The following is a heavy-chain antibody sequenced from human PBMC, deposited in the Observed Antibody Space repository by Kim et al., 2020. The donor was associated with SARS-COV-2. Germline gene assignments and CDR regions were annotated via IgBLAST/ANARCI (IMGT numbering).Heavy chain of an antibody. D-gene: IGHD3-22*01. Sequence: GGSLRLSCAASGFTFSSYAMHWVRQAPGKGLEWVAVISYDGSNKYYADSVKGRFTISRDNSKNTLYLQMNSLRAEDTAVYYCARFRYYYDSSGCFDYWGQGTLVTVSS. CDR1: GFTFSSYA. CDR3: ARFRYYYDSSGCFDY. CDR2: ISYDGSNK. V-gene: IGHV3-30-3*01. J-gene: IGHJ4*02.